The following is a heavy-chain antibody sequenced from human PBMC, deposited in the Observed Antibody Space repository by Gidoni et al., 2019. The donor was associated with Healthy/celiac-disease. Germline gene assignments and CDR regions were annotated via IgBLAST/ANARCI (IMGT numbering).Heavy chain of an antibody. CDR2: IRSKAYGGTT. CDR3: TRYCSGGSCHFYYFDY. D-gene: IGHD2-15*01. CDR1: GFTFGDYA. Sequence: EVQLVASGGGLVQPGRSLRLSCTASGFTFGDYAMSWFRQAPGKGLEWVGFIRSKAYGGTTEYAASVKGRFTISRDDSKSIAYLQMNSLKTEDTAVYYCTRYCSGGSCHFYYFDYWGQGTLVTVSS. V-gene: IGHV3-49*03. J-gene: IGHJ4*02.